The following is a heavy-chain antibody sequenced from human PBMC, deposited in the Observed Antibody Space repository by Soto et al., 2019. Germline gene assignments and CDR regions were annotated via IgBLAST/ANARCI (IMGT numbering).Heavy chain of an antibody. CDR3: ARAGGYCSGGSCSPHDY. Sequence: ASVKVSCKASGYTFTTYYMHWVRQAPGQGLEWMGIIDPSGGSTTYAQKFQGRVTITADKSTSTAYMELSSLRSEDTAVYYCARAGGYCSGGSCSPHDYWGQGTLVTVSS. CDR2: IDPSGGST. D-gene: IGHD2-15*01. CDR1: GYTFTTYY. J-gene: IGHJ4*02. V-gene: IGHV1-46*01.